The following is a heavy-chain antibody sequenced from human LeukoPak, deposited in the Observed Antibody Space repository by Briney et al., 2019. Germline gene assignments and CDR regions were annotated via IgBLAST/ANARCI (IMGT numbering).Heavy chain of an antibody. D-gene: IGHD3-3*01. J-gene: IGHJ4*02. CDR2: VYYSGST. Sequence: SETLSLTCTVSGGSISTYYWSWIRQPPGKGLEWIGYVYYSGSTNYNPSLNSRLTISIDTSRNQFSLKLSSVTAADTAVYYCSRGLDFRSGYSFDYWGQGILVTASS. V-gene: IGHV4-59*01. CDR3: SRGLDFRSGYSFDY. CDR1: GGSISTYY.